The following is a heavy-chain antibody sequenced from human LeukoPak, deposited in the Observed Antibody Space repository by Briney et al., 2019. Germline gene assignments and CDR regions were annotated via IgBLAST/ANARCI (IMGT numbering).Heavy chain of an antibody. CDR1: GGSISSSSYY. V-gene: IGHV4-39*07. Sequence: SETLSPTCTVSGGSISSSSYYWGWIRQPPGKGLEWIGSIYHSGSTYYNPSLKSRVTISVDTSKNQFSLKLSSVTAADTAVYYCARAEDYYDSSAYYIFDYWGQGTLVTVSS. CDR3: ARAEDYYDSSAYYIFDY. D-gene: IGHD3-22*01. J-gene: IGHJ4*02. CDR2: IYHSGST.